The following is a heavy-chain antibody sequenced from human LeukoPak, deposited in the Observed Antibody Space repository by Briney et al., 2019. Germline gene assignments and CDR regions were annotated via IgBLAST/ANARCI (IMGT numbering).Heavy chain of an antibody. V-gene: IGHV3-23*01. D-gene: IGHD4-17*01. CDR3: AQDRGATVTTFAH. CDR2: ISASGGSR. Sequence: GGSLRLSCAASGFTFSLYVMSWVRQAPGKGLEWVSGISASGGSRYYADSVKGCFTISRDNSRNTVFLQVNSLRGDDTAVYYCAQDRGATVTTFAHWGLGTLVTVSS. CDR1: GFTFSLYV. J-gene: IGHJ4*02.